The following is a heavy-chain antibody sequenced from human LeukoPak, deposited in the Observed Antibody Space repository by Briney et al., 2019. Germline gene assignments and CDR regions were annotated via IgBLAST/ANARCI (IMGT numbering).Heavy chain of an antibody. D-gene: IGHD3-22*01. Sequence: GGSLRLSCAASGFTFSSYGMHWVRQAPGKGLEWVAVISYDGSNKYYADSVKGRFTISRDNSKNTLYLQMNSLRAEDTAVYYCAKDSKAFFTMIPFDPGAREPWSPSPQ. CDR2: ISYDGSNK. V-gene: IGHV3-30*18. J-gene: IGHJ5*02. CDR1: GFTFSSYG. CDR3: AKDSKAFFTMIPFDP.